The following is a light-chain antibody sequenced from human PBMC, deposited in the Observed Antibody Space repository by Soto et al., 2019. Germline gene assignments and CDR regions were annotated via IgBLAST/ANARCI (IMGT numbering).Light chain of an antibody. CDR1: ETLSTW. Sequence: DFRMTQSPSTLFASVGDRVTITCRASETLSTWMAWYQQKPGKAPNLLIYKATTLKSGVPSRFSGSGSGTEFTRTINSVQPDDSATYYCQQYVTFGQGTKLEI. J-gene: IGKJ2*01. V-gene: IGKV1-5*03. CDR2: KAT. CDR3: QQYVT.